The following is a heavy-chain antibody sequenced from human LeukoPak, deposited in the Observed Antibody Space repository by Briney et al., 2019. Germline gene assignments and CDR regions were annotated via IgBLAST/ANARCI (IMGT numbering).Heavy chain of an antibody. CDR2: MNPNSGNT. J-gene: IGHJ1*01. V-gene: IGHV1-8*01. Sequence: ASVKVSCKASGYTFTSYDINWVRQATGQGLEWMGWMNPNSGNTGYAQKFQGRVTMTRNTSISTAYMELSSLRSEDTAVYYCARYEPLLRYFQHWGQGTLVTVSS. CDR1: GYTFTSYD. D-gene: IGHD3-16*01. CDR3: ARYEPLLRYFQH.